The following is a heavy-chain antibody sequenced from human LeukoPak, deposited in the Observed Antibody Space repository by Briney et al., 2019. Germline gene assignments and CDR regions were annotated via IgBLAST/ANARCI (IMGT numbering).Heavy chain of an antibody. D-gene: IGHD3-10*01. J-gene: IGHJ4*02. Sequence: SETLSLTCAVSGGSISSSNWWSWVRQPPGKGLEWIGSIYYSGSTYYNPSLKSRVTISVDTSKNQFSLKLSSVTAADTAVYYCARVTMVRGVIEGDYWGQGTLVTVSS. CDR2: IYYSGST. CDR3: ARVTMVRGVIEGDY. V-gene: IGHV4-39*01. CDR1: GGSISSSNW.